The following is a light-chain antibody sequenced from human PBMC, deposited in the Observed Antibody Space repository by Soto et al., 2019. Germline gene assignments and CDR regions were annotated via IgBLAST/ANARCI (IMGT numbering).Light chain of an antibody. Sequence: DIQMTQSPSFLSASVGDRVTITCRASQGISNYLVWYQQKPWKAPKLLIYAASTLQSGVPSRFSGSGSGTEFTLTISSLQPEDFATYYCQQLNSYPPFTFGQGTKLEIK. CDR1: QGISNY. CDR3: QQLNSYPPFT. V-gene: IGKV1-9*01. J-gene: IGKJ2*01. CDR2: AAS.